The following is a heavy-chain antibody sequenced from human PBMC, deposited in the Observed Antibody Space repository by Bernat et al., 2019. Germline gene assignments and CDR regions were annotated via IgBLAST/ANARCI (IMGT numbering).Heavy chain of an antibody. J-gene: IGHJ4*02. Sequence: QVRLQQWGAGLLKPSETLSLTCAVYGGSFSGYYWSWIRQPPGKGLEWIGEINHSGSTNYNPSLKSQVTISVDTSKNQFSLKLSSVTAADTAVYYCARKRGFDYWGQGTLVTVSS. D-gene: IGHD3-10*01. V-gene: IGHV4-34*01. CDR2: INHSGST. CDR1: GGSFSGYY. CDR3: ARKRGFDY.